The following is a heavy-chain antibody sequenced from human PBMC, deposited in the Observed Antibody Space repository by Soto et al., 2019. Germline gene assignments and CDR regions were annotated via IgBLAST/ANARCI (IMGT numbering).Heavy chain of an antibody. CDR3: AKGDGDYLDWYFDL. J-gene: IGHJ2*01. V-gene: IGHV3-23*01. CDR1: GFTFSSYA. Sequence: EVQLLESGGGLVQPGGSLRLCCAASGFTFSSYAMSWLRQAPGKGLEWVSAISGSGGSTYYADSVKGRFTISRDNSKNTLYLQMNSLRAEDTAVYYCAKGDGDYLDWYFDLWGRGTLVTVSS. CDR2: ISGSGGST. D-gene: IGHD4-17*01.